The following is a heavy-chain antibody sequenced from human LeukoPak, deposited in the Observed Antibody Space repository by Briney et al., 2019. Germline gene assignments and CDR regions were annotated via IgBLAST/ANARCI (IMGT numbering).Heavy chain of an antibody. D-gene: IGHD5-18*01. J-gene: IGHJ4*02. V-gene: IGHV3-23*01. CDR1: GFALSRYA. CDR3: AKDPEAMVISYYFDY. Sequence: GGALRLSCAASGFALSRYAMSWVRQATAQGLDWVSAISGSGLSTYYADSVKGRFTISRDNSKNTLYLQMNSLRAEDTALYYCAKDPEAMVISYYFDYWGQGTLVTVSS. CDR2: ISGSGLST.